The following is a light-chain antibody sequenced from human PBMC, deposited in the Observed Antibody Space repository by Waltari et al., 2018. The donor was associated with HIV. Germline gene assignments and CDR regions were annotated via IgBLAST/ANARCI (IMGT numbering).Light chain of an antibody. CDR1: QSISRY. Sequence: DIQMTQSPSSLSASVGDRFPITCRASQSISRYLNWYQQKPGIAPKLLIYAASSLQRGVPSRFSGSGSGTDFTLTISSLQPEDFAIYYCQQSYSSWTFGQGTKVEIK. J-gene: IGKJ1*01. CDR2: AAS. CDR3: QQSYSSWT. V-gene: IGKV1-39*01.